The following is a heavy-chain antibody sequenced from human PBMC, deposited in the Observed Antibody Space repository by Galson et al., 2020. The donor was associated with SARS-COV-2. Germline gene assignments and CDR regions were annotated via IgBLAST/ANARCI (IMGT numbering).Heavy chain of an antibody. CDR3: ARRHPNLVGATDEYYFDY. J-gene: IGHJ4*02. Sequence: SETLSLTCAVFGGSISSGGYSWSWIRQPPGKGLEWIGYIYHSGSTYYNPSLKSRVTISVDRSKNQFSLKLSSVTAADTAVYFCARRHPNLVGATDEYYFDYWGQGTLVTVSS. CDR1: GGSISSGGYS. V-gene: IGHV4-30-2*01. CDR2: IYHSGST. D-gene: IGHD1-26*01.